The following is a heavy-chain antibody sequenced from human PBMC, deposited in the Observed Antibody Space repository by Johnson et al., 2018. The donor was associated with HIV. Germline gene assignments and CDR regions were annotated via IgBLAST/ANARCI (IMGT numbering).Heavy chain of an antibody. V-gene: IGHV3-66*03. CDR1: GFTVSINY. CDR2: IYSGGYT. Sequence: VQLVESGGGLIQPGGSLRLSCAASGFTVSINYMSWVRQAPGKGLEWVSVIYSGGYTYYADSVKGRFTISRDNSKNTLYLQMNSLRAEDTAVYYCARERNMIVVDDDAFDIWGQGTMVTVSS. CDR3: ARERNMIVVDDDAFDI. J-gene: IGHJ3*02. D-gene: IGHD3-22*01.